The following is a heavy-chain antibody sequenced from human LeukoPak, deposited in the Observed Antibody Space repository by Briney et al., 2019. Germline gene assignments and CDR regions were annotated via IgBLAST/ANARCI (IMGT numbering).Heavy chain of an antibody. CDR2: IWSDGSNK. CDR3: ARRRSGTNSMDY. Sequence: GGSLRLSCAASGFTFFTYGMHWVRQAPGKGLEWVAVIWSDGSNKYYADSVKGRFTISRDNSKNTLYLQMNSLRAEDTAVYYCARRRSGTNSMDYWGQGTLVTVSS. V-gene: IGHV3-33*01. D-gene: IGHD1-26*01. J-gene: IGHJ4*02. CDR1: GFTFFTYG.